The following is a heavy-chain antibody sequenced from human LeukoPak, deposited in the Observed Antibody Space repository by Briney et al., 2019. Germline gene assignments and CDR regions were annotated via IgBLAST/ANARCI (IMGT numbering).Heavy chain of an antibody. D-gene: IGHD3-22*01. V-gene: IGHV3-66*04. J-gene: IGHJ3*02. CDR1: GFTVSSNY. Sequence: PGGSLRLSCAASGFTVSSNYMSWVRQAPGKGLEWGSVIYSGGSTYYADSVKGRFTISRDNSQHTLYLKMNSLRAEDTAVYYCAKHFYDSGLRKAFDIWGQGTRVTVSS. CDR2: IYSGGST. CDR3: AKHFYDSGLRKAFDI.